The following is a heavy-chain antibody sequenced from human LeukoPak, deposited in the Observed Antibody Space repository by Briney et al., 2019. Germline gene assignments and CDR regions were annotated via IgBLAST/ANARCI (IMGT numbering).Heavy chain of an antibody. V-gene: IGHV3-21*05. J-gene: IGHJ6*04. CDR1: GFTFSNDG. CDR3: ARDHSGIAAAGNGV. CDR2: INSRSSDI. Sequence: PGGSLRLSRAASGFTFSNDGMRGVRQAPGKRPEWISYINSRSSDIHYADSVRGRFTIYRDNAKNSLYLQMNSLRAEDTAVYYCARDHSGIAAAGNGVWGKGTTVTVSS. D-gene: IGHD6-13*01.